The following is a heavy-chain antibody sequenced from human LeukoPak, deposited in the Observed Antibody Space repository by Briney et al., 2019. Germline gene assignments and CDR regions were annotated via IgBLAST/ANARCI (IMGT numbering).Heavy chain of an antibody. D-gene: IGHD6-19*01. Sequence: SETLSLTCAVSGYFISSGYYWGWIRQPPGKGLEWIGRIYHSGSTYYNPSLKSRVTISIDTSKKQFSLKLSSVSAADTAVYYCARVGGGSGPYYFDYWGQGTLVTVSS. CDR3: ARVGGGSGPYYFDY. CDR1: GYFISSGYY. CDR2: IYHSGST. V-gene: IGHV4-38-2*01. J-gene: IGHJ4*02.